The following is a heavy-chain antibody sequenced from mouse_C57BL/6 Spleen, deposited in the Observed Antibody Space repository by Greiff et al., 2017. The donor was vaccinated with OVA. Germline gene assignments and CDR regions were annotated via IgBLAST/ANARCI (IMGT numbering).Heavy chain of an antibody. CDR2: INPGSGGT. Sequence: QVQLQQSGAELVRPGTSVKVSCKASGYAFTNYLIEWVKQRPGQGLEWIGVINPGSGGTNYNEKFKGKATLTADKSSSTAYMQLSSLTSEDSAVYFCARDGEALDYWGQGTTLTVSS. CDR3: ARDGEALDY. J-gene: IGHJ2*01. CDR1: GYAFTNYL. V-gene: IGHV1-54*01. D-gene: IGHD2-3*01.